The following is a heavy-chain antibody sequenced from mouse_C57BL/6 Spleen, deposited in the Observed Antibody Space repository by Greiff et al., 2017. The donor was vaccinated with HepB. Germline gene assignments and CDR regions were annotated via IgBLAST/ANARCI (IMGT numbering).Heavy chain of an antibody. V-gene: IGHV5-17*01. CDR1: GFTFSDYG. D-gene: IGHD1-1*01. Sequence: DVQLVESEGGLVKPGGSLKLSCAASGFTFSDYGMHWVRQAPEKGLEWVAYISSGSSTIYYADTVKGRFTISRDNAKNTLFLQMTSLRSEDTAMYYCAIPYGSSPGWFAYWGQGTLVTVSA. J-gene: IGHJ3*01. CDR3: AIPYGSSPGWFAY. CDR2: ISSGSSTI.